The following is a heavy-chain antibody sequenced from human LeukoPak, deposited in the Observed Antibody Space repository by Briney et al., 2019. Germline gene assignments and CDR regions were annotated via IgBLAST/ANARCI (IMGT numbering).Heavy chain of an antibody. CDR1: GYTFTGYY. D-gene: IGHD5-24*01. CDR2: INPNSGGT. V-gene: IGHV1-2*02. J-gene: IGHJ6*03. CDR3: ARGRARDGYNSGYYYYMDV. Sequence: ASVKVSCKASGYTFTGYYMHWVRQAPGQGLEWMGWINPNSGGTNYAQKFQGRVTMTRDTSISTAYMELSRLRSDDTAVYYCARGRARDGYNSGYYYYMDVWGKGTTVTISS.